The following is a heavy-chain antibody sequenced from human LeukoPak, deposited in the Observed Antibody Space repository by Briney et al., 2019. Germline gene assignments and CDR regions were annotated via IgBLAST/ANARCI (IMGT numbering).Heavy chain of an antibody. J-gene: IGHJ3*01. CDR2: ISYIGTT. Sequence: PSETLSLTCAVSDDSFSSHYWTWIRQPLGKGLEWIGYISYIGTTNYNPSLKSRVTISIDTSKNQFSLKLSSVTAADTAVYYCARDLVTVTKGFDFWGQGTMVSVSS. D-gene: IGHD4-17*01. CDR1: DDSFSSHY. V-gene: IGHV4-59*11. CDR3: ARDLVTVTKGFDF.